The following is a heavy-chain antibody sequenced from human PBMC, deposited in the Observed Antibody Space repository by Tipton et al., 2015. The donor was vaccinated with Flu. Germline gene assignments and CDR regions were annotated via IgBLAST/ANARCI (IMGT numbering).Heavy chain of an antibody. Sequence: SLRLSCAASGFTFSNYWMSWVRQTPGKGLEWVANIKQDGSEKYYEDSVKGRFTISRDNAKNSLSLQMNSLRAEETAVYFCARWRCTSTSCFFDYWGQGTLVTVSS. J-gene: IGHJ4*02. CDR2: IKQDGSEK. CDR1: GFTFSNYW. D-gene: IGHD2-2*01. CDR3: ARWRCTSTSCFFDY. V-gene: IGHV3-7*01.